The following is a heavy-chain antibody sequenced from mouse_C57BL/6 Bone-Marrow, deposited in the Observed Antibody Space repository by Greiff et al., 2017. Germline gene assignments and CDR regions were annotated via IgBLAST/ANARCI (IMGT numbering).Heavy chain of an antibody. CDR1: GFTFSDYG. Sequence: EVNVVESGGGLVKPGGSLKLSCAASGFTFSDYGMHWVRQAPEKGLEWVAYISSGSSTIYYADTVKGRFTISRDNAKNTLFLQMTSLRSEDTAMYYCARPSRNYFDYWGQGTTLTVSS. J-gene: IGHJ2*01. CDR3: ARPSRNYFDY. V-gene: IGHV5-17*01. D-gene: IGHD1-1*01. CDR2: ISSGSSTI.